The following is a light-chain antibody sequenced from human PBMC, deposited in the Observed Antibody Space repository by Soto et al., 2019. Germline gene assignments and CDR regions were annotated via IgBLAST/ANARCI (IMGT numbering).Light chain of an antibody. CDR3: QSYDSSLSVVV. V-gene: IGLV1-40*01. Sequence: QAVVTQPPSVSGAPGQRVTISCTGSSSNIGAGYDVHWYQQVPGTAPRLLIYGSSNRPSGVPDRFSGSKSGTSASLAITGLQAEDEADYYCQSYDSSLSVVVFSGGTKLTVL. CDR2: GSS. J-gene: IGLJ2*01. CDR1: SSNIGAGYD.